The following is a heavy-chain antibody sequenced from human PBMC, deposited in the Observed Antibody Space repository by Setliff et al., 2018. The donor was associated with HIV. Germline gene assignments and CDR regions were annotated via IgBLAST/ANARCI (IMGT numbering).Heavy chain of an antibody. Sequence: EASVKVSCKAAGGNFRNYAINWARQAPGQGLEWMGAIIPSLGAIYSAQKFQGRVTITADEYATTVYMELSSLKSEDTAVYYCARGRWFGQLESSFDHWGLGTLVTVSS. V-gene: IGHV1-69*13. D-gene: IGHD3-10*01. CDR3: ARGRWFGQLESSFDH. J-gene: IGHJ4*02. CDR2: IIPSLGAI. CDR1: GGNFRNYA.